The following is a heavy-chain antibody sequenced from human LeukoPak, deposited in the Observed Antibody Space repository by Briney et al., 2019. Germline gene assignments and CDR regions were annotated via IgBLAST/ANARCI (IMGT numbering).Heavy chain of an antibody. CDR2: ISTTSTYI. CDR3: AREMDYYDSRPIDY. D-gene: IGHD3-22*01. J-gene: IGHJ4*02. V-gene: IGHV3-21*01. CDR1: RFTFSSYS. Sequence: PGGSLRLSCAASRFTFSSYSMNWVRQAPGKGLEWVSCISTTSTYIYYADSVKGRFTISRDNAKNSLYLQMNSLRAEDTAVYYCAREMDYYDSRPIDYWGQGTLVTVSS.